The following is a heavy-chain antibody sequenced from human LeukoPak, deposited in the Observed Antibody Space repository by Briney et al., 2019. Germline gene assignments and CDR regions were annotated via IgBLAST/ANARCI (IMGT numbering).Heavy chain of an antibody. J-gene: IGHJ2*01. CDR1: GITFRNLG. CDR3: ARDLVSAGTRYYDL. CDR2: IVYDGSNK. V-gene: IGHV3-30*02. D-gene: IGHD1-1*01. Sequence: GGSLRLSCAASGITFRNLGMHWVRQAPGMGLEWVAYIVYDGSNKYYADSVKGRFTISRDNSKNTLSLQMNSLTGEDTAVYYCARDLVSAGTRYYDLWGRGTVVTVSS.